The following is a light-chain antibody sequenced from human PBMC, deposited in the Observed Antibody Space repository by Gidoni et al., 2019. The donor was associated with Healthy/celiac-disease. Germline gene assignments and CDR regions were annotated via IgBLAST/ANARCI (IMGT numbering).Light chain of an antibody. CDR1: QSVSSN. J-gene: IGKJ1*01. CDR2: GAS. CDR3: QQYNNWPEWT. Sequence: EIVMTQSPATLSVSPGERATLSCRASQSVSSNLAWYQQKPGQAPRLLIYGASTRATGIPARFSGGGSGTEFTLTISSLQYEDFAVYYCQQYNNWPEWTFGQXTKVEIK. V-gene: IGKV3-15*01.